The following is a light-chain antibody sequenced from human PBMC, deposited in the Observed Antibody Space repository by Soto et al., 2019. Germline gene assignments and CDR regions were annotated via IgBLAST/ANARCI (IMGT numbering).Light chain of an antibody. CDR1: SSDVGGYNY. J-gene: IGLJ2*01. V-gene: IGLV2-8*01. CDR3: SSQAGYSSVV. Sequence: QSALTQPASVSGSPGQSITISCTGTSSDVGGYNYFSCYQQHPGKAPKVIIYEGSKRPSGVPDRFSGSKSGNMAFLTVSGRQADDEADYYCSSQAGYSSVVFGGGTKLTV. CDR2: EGS.